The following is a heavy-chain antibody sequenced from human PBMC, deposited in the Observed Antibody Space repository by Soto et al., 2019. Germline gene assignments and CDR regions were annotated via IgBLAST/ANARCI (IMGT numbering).Heavy chain of an antibody. V-gene: IGHV1-69*13. CDR1: GGTFSSYA. D-gene: IGHD1-26*01. CDR3: ARGAVGATTEDYYSGMDV. Sequence: GASVKVSCKASGGTFSSYAISWVRQAPGQGLEWMGGIIAIFGTANYAQKFQDRVTITADESMSTAYMELSSLRSEDTAVYYCARGAVGATTEDYYSGMDVWGQGTTVTVSS. CDR2: IIAIFGTA. J-gene: IGHJ6*02.